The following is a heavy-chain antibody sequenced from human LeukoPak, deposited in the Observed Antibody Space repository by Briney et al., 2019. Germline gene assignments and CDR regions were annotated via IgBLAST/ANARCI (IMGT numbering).Heavy chain of an antibody. J-gene: IGHJ4*02. D-gene: IGHD3-10*01. Sequence: PGGSLRLSRAASGFIFTNYAMHCVRQAPGKGLEWVALISSDGSKTYHADSVKRRFSISRDNSKNTLYLQLNSLRAEDTSVYYCARDSMSWYDSGSSGPHYFDYWGQGTLVPVSS. CDR2: ISSDGSKT. CDR3: ARDSMSWYDSGSSGPHYFDY. CDR1: GFIFTNYA. V-gene: IGHV3-30*01.